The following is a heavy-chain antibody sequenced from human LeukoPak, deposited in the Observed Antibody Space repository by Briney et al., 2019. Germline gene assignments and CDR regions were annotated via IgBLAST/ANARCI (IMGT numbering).Heavy chain of an antibody. D-gene: IGHD3-22*01. CDR1: GFTFSSYA. V-gene: IGHV3-23*01. Sequence: PGGSLRLSCAASGFTFSSYAMSWVRQAPGKGLEWVSVISGSGGSTYFADSVKGRFTISRDNSKNTLYLQMNSLRAEDTAAYYCAKSYDSSGYPGFDYWGQGTLVTVSS. J-gene: IGHJ4*02. CDR2: ISGSGGST. CDR3: AKSYDSSGYPGFDY.